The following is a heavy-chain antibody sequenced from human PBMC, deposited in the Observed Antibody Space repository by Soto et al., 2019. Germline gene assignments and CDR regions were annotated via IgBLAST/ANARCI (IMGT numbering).Heavy chain of an antibody. CDR3: ARDKLLMVYANAFDI. Sequence: AXSGFTFIRYGMHLVRQAQGKGLEWVAVIWYDGSNKYYADSVKGRFTISRDNSKNTLYLQMNSLRAEDTAVYYCARDKLLMVYANAFDIWGQGTMVTVSS. V-gene: IGHV3-33*01. CDR2: IWYDGSNK. J-gene: IGHJ3*02. CDR1: GFTFIRYG. D-gene: IGHD2-8*01.